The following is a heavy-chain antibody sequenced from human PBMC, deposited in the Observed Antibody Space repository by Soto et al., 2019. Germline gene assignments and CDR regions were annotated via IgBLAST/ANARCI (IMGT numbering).Heavy chain of an antibody. CDR2: IIPIFGTA. V-gene: IGHV1-69*01. CDR1: GGTFSSYA. D-gene: IGHD2-21*02. CDR3: ASCGGDCYSPGPYYYYGMDV. J-gene: IGHJ6*02. Sequence: QVQLVQSGAEVKKPGSSVKVSCKASGGTFSSYAISWVRQAPGQGLEWMGGIIPIFGTANYAQKFQGRVTITADESTSTAYMALSSLGHEDTAVYYCASCGGDCYSPGPYYYYGMDVWGQGTTVTVSS.